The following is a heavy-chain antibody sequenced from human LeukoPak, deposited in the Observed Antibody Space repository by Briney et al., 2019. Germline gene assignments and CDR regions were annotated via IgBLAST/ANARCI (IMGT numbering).Heavy chain of an antibody. CDR3: ARALRGGYNYYAY. V-gene: IGHV4-34*01. CDR2: INHSGST. J-gene: IGHJ4*02. CDR1: GGSFSGYY. D-gene: IGHD5-12*01. Sequence: SETLSLTCAVYGGSFSGYYWSWIRQPPGKGLEWIGEINHSGSTNYNPSLKSRVTISVDTSKNQFSLKLSSVTAADTAVYYCARALRGGYNYYAYWGQGTLVTVSP.